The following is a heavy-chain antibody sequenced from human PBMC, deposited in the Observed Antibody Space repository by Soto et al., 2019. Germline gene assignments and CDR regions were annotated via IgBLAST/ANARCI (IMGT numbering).Heavy chain of an antibody. CDR2: ISGSGGST. J-gene: IGHJ4*02. Sequence: GGSLRLSCTGSGFTFSNYNMNWVRQAPGKGLERVSAISGSGGSTYYADSVKGRFTISRDNSKNTLYLQMNSLRAEDTAVYYCAKDLPAYCSGGSCYSKENIAFDYWGQGTLVTVS. D-gene: IGHD2-15*01. CDR1: GFTFSNYN. V-gene: IGHV3-23*01. CDR3: AKDLPAYCSGGSCYSKENIAFDY.